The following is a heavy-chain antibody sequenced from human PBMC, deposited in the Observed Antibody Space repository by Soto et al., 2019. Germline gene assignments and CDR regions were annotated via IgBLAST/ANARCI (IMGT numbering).Heavy chain of an antibody. J-gene: IGHJ2*01. CDR1: GFTFNNYA. CDR2: ISYDGSNK. Sequence: QVQLVGSGGGVVQPGRSLRLSCAASGFTFNNYAMHWVRQAPGKGLEWGALISYDGSNKYYADSVKGRFTISRDNSKNTLYLQMNSLRAEDTAVYYCARDPLWGTAMVLWYFDLWGRGTLVTVSS. V-gene: IGHV3-30-3*01. D-gene: IGHD5-18*01. CDR3: ARDPLWGTAMVLWYFDL.